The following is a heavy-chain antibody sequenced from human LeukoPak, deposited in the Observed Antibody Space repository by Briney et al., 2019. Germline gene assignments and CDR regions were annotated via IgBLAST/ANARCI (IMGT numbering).Heavy chain of an antibody. CDR2: IYYSGNT. CDR1: GGSISSADYY. D-gene: IGHD6-19*01. V-gene: IGHV4-30-4*01. CDR3: ARDGWYARAYFDY. Sequence: PSETLSLTCTVSGGSISSADYYWSWIRQPPGKGLEWIGYIYYSGNTYYNPSLKSRVTISVDTSKTQFSLKLSSVTAADTAVYYCARDGWYARAYFDYWGQGTLVTVSS. J-gene: IGHJ4*02.